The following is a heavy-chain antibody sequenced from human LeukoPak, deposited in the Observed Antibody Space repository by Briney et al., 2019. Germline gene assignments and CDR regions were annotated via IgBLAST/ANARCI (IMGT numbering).Heavy chain of an antibody. V-gene: IGHV3-74*01. D-gene: IGHD2-21*01. CDR2: INGDGRST. CDR3: TRGGLPAQMAAFDY. CDR1: GFTLSDYW. J-gene: IGHJ4*02. Sequence: GGSLRLSCAASGFTLSDYWMHWVRQVPGEGPVWVSRINGDGRSTTYADSVKGRFTISRDNAKNTIFLQMTSLRDEDTAVYYCTRGGLPAQMAAFDYWGQGALVTVSS.